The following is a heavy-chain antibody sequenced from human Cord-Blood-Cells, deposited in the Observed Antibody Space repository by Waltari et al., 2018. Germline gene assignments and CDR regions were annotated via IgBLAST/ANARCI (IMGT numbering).Heavy chain of an antibody. V-gene: IGHV3-13*01. CDR1: GFTFSSYA. D-gene: IGHD2-2*01. Sequence: EVQLVESGGGLVQPGGSLRLSCAASGFTFSSYAMHWVRQATGKGLEWVSAIGTAGDTYYPGSVKGRFTISRENAKNSLYLQMNSLRAGDTAVYYCARVSCSSTSCYFDYWGQGTLVTVSS. J-gene: IGHJ4*02. CDR2: IGTAGDT. CDR3: ARVSCSSTSCYFDY.